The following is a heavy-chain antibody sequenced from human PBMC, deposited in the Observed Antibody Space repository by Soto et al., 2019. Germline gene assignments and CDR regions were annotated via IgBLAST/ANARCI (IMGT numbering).Heavy chain of an antibody. J-gene: IGHJ4*02. Sequence: ESMKISFERSGYNPTSHWSNLVRQSPGKGLESLGRLDPSQSYFNYNPSSQAHVTISADKSTSKAYLQCNSLEASATAIYSSAVFRSSWFGDGHLDSWGPGTLVTVSS. D-gene: IGHD6-13*01. V-gene: IGHV5-10-1*01. CDR3: AVFRSSWFGDGHLDS. CDR1: GYNPTSHW. CDR2: LDPSQSYF.